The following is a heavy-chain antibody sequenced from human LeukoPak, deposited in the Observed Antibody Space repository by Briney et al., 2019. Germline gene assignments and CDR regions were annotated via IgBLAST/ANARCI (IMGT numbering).Heavy chain of an antibody. V-gene: IGHV4-4*02. CDR2: IYHSGST. CDR3: ARASHDYGDYSHFDC. Sequence: TSETLSLTCAVSGGSISSRNWWSWVRQPPGKGLEWIGEIYHSGSTNYNPSLKTRVTISVDKSKNQFSLKLSSVTAADTAVYYCARASHDYGDYSHFDCWGQGTLVTVSS. CDR1: GGSISSRNW. D-gene: IGHD4-17*01. J-gene: IGHJ4*02.